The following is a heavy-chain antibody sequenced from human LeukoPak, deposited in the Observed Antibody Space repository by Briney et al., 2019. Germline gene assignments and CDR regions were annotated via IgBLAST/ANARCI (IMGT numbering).Heavy chain of an antibody. J-gene: IGHJ4*02. D-gene: IGHD4-17*01. CDR2: ISDTGYYI. CDR3: ARDDYGDRVLVY. CDR1: GFTFSRYS. V-gene: IGHV3-21*01. Sequence: GGSLRLSCAASGFTFSRYSMNWVRQAPGKGLEWVSSISDTGYYIYYADSVKGRFTISRDNAKNSLYLQMNSLRAEDTAVYYCARDDYGDRVLVYWGQGTLVTVSS.